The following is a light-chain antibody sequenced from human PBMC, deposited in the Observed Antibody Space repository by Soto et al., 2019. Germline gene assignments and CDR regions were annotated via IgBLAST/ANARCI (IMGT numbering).Light chain of an antibody. J-gene: IGLJ2*01. CDR3: SSYTSSTTPV. CDR2: EVS. V-gene: IGLV2-14*01. Sequence: QSVLTQPASVSGSPGQTITISCTGTSSDVGGYAYDSWYQQYPGKVPKLVISEVSNRPSGVSHRFSGSRSGNTASLTISGLQAEDEADYHCSSYTSSTTPVFGGGTKLTVL. CDR1: SSDVGGYAY.